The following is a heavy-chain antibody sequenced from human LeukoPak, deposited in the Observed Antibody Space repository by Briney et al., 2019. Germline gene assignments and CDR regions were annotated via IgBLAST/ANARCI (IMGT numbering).Heavy chain of an antibody. CDR1: GFTFSSYS. J-gene: IGHJ6*03. D-gene: IGHD3-10*01. V-gene: IGHV3-21*01. CDR2: ISSSSSYI. Sequence: PGGSLSLSCAASGFTFSSYSMNWVRQAQGKGLEWVSSISSSSSYIYYADSVKGRFTISRDNAKNSLYLQMNSLRAEDTAVYYCARDRTTMVRDYYYYMDVWGKGTTVTVSS. CDR3: ARDRTTMVRDYYYYMDV.